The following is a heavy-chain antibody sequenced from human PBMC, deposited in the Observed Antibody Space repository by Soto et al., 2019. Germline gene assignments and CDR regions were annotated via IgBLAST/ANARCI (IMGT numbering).Heavy chain of an antibody. Sequence: QVQLQESGPGLVKPSQTLSLTCTVSGGSISSGGYYWSWIRQHPGKGLEWIGYIYYSGSTYYNPSLKSRVTTSVDTSKNQFSLQLSSVTAADTAVYYCARDSCSGGSCYLDWGQGTLVTVSS. V-gene: IGHV4-31*03. CDR3: ARDSCSGGSCYLD. CDR2: IYYSGST. CDR1: GGSISSGGYY. J-gene: IGHJ4*02. D-gene: IGHD2-15*01.